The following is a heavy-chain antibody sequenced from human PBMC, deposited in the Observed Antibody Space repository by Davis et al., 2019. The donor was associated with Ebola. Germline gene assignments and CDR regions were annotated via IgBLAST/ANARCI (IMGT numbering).Heavy chain of an antibody. CDR2: ISYDGSNK. Sequence: PGGSLRLSCAASGFTFSSYGMHWVRQAPGKGLEWVAVISYDGSNKYYADYVKGRFTISRDNSKNTLYLQMNSLRAEDTAVYYCAKASEIYGDYYYYYGMDVWGQGTTVTVSS. CDR3: AKASEIYGDYYYYYGMDV. J-gene: IGHJ6*02. V-gene: IGHV3-30*18. D-gene: IGHD4-17*01. CDR1: GFTFSSYG.